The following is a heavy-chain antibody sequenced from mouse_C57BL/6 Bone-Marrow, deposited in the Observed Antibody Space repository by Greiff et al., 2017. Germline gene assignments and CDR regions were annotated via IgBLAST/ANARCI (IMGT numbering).Heavy chain of an antibody. CDR3: ASPIYYGYDGWYFDV. J-gene: IGHJ1*03. V-gene: IGHV2-2*01. CDR1: GFSLTSYG. D-gene: IGHD2-2*01. CDR2: IWSGGST. Sequence: VQLQQSGPGLVQPSQSLSITCTVSGFSLTSYGVHWVRQSPGKGLEWLGVIWSGGSTDYNAAFISRLSISKDNSKSQVFFKMNSLQADDTAIYDCASPIYYGYDGWYFDVWGTGTTVTVSS.